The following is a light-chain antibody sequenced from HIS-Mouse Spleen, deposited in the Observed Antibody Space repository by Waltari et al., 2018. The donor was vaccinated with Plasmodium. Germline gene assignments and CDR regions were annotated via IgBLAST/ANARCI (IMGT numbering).Light chain of an antibody. Sequence: SYELTQPPSVSVSPGQTARITCSGDALPKQYAYWYQQKPGQAPVLVIHKDSGRPSGIPERFSGSSSGTTVTLTISGVQAEDEADYYCQSADSSGTYWVFGGGTKLTVL. CDR3: QSADSSGTYWV. CDR1: ALPKQY. V-gene: IGLV3-25*03. J-gene: IGLJ3*02. CDR2: KDS.